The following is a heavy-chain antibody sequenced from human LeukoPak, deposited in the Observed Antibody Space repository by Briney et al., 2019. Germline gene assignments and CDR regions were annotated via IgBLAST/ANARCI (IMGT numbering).Heavy chain of an antibody. D-gene: IGHD3-10*01. J-gene: IGHJ5*02. V-gene: IGHV1-46*01. CDR1: GYTFTSYY. CDR2: INPSGGST. Sequence: GASVKVSCKASGYTFTSYYMHWVRQAPGQGLEWMGIINPSGGSTSYAQKFQGRVTMTRDTSTSTVYMELSSLRSEDTAVYYCARGSGDFYGSGSYSTAWFDPWGQGTLVTVSS. CDR3: ARGSGDFYGSGSYSTAWFDP.